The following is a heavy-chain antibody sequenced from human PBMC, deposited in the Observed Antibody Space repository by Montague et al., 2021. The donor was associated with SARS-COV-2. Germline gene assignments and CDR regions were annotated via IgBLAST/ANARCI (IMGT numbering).Heavy chain of an antibody. V-gene: IGHV6-1*01. CDR3: ARGWNYAFDI. CDR1: GGSISSFY. CDR2: TYYGSSWNT. D-gene: IGHD1-7*01. Sequence: SETLSLTCTVSGGSISSFYWSWIRQPPGKGLEWLGRTYYGSSWNTDYAGSVKSRITISPDTSKNQFSLHLNSVTPEDTAVYYCARGWNYAFDIWSQETMVTVSS. J-gene: IGHJ3*02.